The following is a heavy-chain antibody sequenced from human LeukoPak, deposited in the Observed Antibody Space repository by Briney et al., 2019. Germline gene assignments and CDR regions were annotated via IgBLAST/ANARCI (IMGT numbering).Heavy chain of an antibody. J-gene: IGHJ3*02. CDR1: GFTFSSYG. CDR2: ITGSGAVT. Sequence: GSLRLSCAASGFTFSSYGMHWVRQAPERGLQWVSAITGSGAVTYYEDSVKGRFTISRDNSKNTLYLQMSSLRVEDTAIYYCAKDPNGDYLGAFDSWGQGTMVTVSS. CDR3: AKDPNGDYLGAFDS. D-gene: IGHD4-17*01. V-gene: IGHV3-23*01.